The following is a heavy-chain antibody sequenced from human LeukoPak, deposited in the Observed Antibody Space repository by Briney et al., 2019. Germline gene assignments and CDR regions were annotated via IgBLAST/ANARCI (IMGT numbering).Heavy chain of an antibody. J-gene: IGHJ4*02. Sequence: SETLSLTCTVSGGSISNYYWSWIRQSPGKGLEWIWYISYSGSTNYNPSLKSRVSISVDSSKSQFSLRLSSVTAADTAFYYCARGRKGGSALWGQGTLVTVSS. CDR2: ISYSGST. V-gene: IGHV4-59*01. CDR1: GGSISNYY. D-gene: IGHD3-10*01. CDR3: ARGRKGGSAL.